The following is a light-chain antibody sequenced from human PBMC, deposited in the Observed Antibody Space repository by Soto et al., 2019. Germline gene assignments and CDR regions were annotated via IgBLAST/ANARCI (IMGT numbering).Light chain of an antibody. V-gene: IGKV3-15*01. Sequence: EIVLTQSPATLSLSPGERATLSCRASQSVSSSYLAWYQQKPGQAPRLLIYGASSRATGIPARFSGSGSGTEFTLTISSLQSEDFAVYYCQQYNIWPPITFGQGTRLEIK. CDR2: GAS. CDR1: QSVSSSY. J-gene: IGKJ5*01. CDR3: QQYNIWPPIT.